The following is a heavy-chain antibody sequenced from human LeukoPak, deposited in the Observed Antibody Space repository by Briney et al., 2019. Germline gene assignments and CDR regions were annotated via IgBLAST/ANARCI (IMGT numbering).Heavy chain of an antibody. D-gene: IGHD6-13*01. CDR2: MKYDGSEK. V-gene: IGHV3-7*01. CDR3: ARDIEAAGLFLDY. J-gene: IGHJ4*02. Sequence: GGSLRLSCAASGFTFSSYWMSWVRQAPGKGLEWVANMKYDGSEKYYVDSVKGRFTISRDNAKSSLYLQMNSLRAEDTAVYYCARDIEAAGLFLDYWGQGTLVTVSS. CDR1: GFTFSSYW.